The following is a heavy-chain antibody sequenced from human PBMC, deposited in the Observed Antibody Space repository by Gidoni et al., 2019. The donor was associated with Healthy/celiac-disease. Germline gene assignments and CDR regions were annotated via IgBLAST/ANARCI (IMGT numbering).Heavy chain of an antibody. CDR2: ISYDGSNK. CDR1: GFTFSSYA. Sequence: QVQLVESGGGVVQPGRSLRRPGEASGFTFSSYAMHWVRQAPGKGLEWVAVISYDGSNKYYADSVKGRFTISRDNSKNTLYLQMSSLRAEDTAVYYCARAGAWDLWGQGTLVTVSS. V-gene: IGHV3-30*15. CDR3: ARAGAWDL. D-gene: IGHD1-26*01. J-gene: IGHJ4*02.